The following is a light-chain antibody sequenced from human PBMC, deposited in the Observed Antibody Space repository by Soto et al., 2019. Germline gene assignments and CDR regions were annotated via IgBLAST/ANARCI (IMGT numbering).Light chain of an antibody. CDR1: QGIRNE. V-gene: IGKV1-17*01. CDR3: LQHNSYPHT. J-gene: IGKJ4*01. Sequence: DIQMTQSPSSLSASVVDRVTITFLASQGIRNELGWYQQKPGKAPKRLIYAASSLQSGVPSRFSGSGYGTEFTLTISSLQPEDFATYYCLQHNSYPHTFGGGTRWIS. CDR2: AAS.